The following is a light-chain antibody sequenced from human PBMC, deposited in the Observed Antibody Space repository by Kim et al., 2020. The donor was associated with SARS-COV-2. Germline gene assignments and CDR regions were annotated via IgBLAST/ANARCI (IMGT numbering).Light chain of an antibody. Sequence: SPVESATLSCRASQSVGSSLAWDQQKPGQAPRPLIYGASTRATGIPARFSGSGSGTEFTLTISSLQSEDFAVYYCQQSNNWPPMYTFGQGTKLEI. V-gene: IGKV3D-15*01. CDR2: GAS. CDR3: QQSNNWPPMYT. J-gene: IGKJ2*01. CDR1: QSVGSS.